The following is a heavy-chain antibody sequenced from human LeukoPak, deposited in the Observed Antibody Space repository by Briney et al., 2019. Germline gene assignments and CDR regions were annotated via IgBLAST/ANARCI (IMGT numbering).Heavy chain of an antibody. CDR2: IGTAGDT. V-gene: IGHV3-13*01. J-gene: IGHJ4*02. D-gene: IGHD3-10*01. CDR1: GFTFSSYD. CDR3: ARPDKYGSGSYDY. Sequence: GRSLRLSCAASGFTFSSYDMHWVRQATGKGLEWVSAIGTAGDTYYPGSVKGRFTISRENAKNSLYLQMNSLRAGDTAVYYCARPDKYGSGSYDYWGQGTLVTVSS.